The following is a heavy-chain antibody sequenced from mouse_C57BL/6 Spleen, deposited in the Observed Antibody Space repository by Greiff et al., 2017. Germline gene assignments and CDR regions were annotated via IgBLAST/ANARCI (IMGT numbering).Heavy chain of an antibody. J-gene: IGHJ4*01. Sequence: QVQLQQPGAELVKPGASVKLSCKASGYTFTSYWMHWVKQRPGQGLEWIGMIHPNSGSTNYNEKFKGKATLTVDKSSSTAYMELRILTSEDSAVYYCARGMDYWGQGTSVTVSS. CDR3: ARGMDY. CDR1: GYTFTSYW. V-gene: IGHV1-64*01. CDR2: IHPNSGST.